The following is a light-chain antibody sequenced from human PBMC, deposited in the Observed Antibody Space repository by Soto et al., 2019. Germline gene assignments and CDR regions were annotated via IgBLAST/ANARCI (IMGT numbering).Light chain of an antibody. CDR3: QQYNIWPQT. J-gene: IGKJ1*01. CDR1: QSVSNN. CDR2: GAS. Sequence: EIVMTQSPATLSVSPGERATLSCRASQSVSNNLAWYQQKPGQAPRLLIYGASTRATGIPARFSGSGSGTDFTLTISSLQSEDFAVYYCQQYNIWPQTFGQGTKVDIK. V-gene: IGKV3-15*01.